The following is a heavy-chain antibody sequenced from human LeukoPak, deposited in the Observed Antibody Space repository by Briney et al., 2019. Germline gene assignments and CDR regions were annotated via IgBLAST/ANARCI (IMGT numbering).Heavy chain of an antibody. Sequence: ASVKVSCKASGYTFTSYYMHWVRQAPGQGLEWMGIINPSGGSTSYAQKFQGRVTMTRDTSTSTVYMELSSLRSEDTAVYYCARDVAGIMVYASSSPEYGMDVWGQGTTVTVSS. J-gene: IGHJ6*02. CDR3: ARDVAGIMVYASSSPEYGMDV. V-gene: IGHV1-46*01. CDR1: GYTFTSYY. D-gene: IGHD2-8*01. CDR2: INPSGGST.